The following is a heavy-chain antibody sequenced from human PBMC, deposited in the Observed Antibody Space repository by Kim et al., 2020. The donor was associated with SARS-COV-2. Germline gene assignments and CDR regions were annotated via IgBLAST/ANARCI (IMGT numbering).Heavy chain of an antibody. D-gene: IGHD3-22*01. CDR2: INHSGST. J-gene: IGHJ6*03. CDR3: ARQSRAMIVVVITPYYYYMDV. V-gene: IGHV4-34*01. Sequence: SETLSLTCAVYGGSFSGYYWSWIRQPPGKGLEWIGEINHSGSTNYNPSLKSRVTISVDTSKNQFSLKLSSVTAADTAVYYCARQSRAMIVVVITPYYYYMDVWGKGTTVTVSS. CDR1: GGSFSGYY.